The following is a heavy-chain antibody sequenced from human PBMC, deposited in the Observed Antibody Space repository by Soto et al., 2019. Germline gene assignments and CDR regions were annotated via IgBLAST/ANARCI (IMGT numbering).Heavy chain of an antibody. D-gene: IGHD6-25*01. CDR3: ARGSSVHYYYYYGMDV. V-gene: IGHV1-46*03. J-gene: IGHJ6*02. CDR1: GYTFTSYY. Sequence: ASVKVSCKASGYTFTSYYMHWVRQAPGQGLDLIGIINPSGGSTSYAQKFQGRVTMTRDTSTSTVYIELSSLRSEDTAVYYCARGSSVHYYYYYGMDVWGQGTTVTVSS. CDR2: INPSGGST.